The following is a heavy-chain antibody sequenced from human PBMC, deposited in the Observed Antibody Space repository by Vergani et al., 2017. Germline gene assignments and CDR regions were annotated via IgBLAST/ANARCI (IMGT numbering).Heavy chain of an antibody. V-gene: IGHV3-30-3*01. CDR2: ISFDGTNE. CDR1: GFALNRHA. CDR3: AQCANSVPRLPVY. Sequence: QVQLVESGGGVVQPGTSLRLSCVVSGFALNRHAMYWVRQAPGKGLEWVVGISFDGTNEYYPDLVKGRFTISRDIAKNTLYLQMNGLTSEDTAIYYCAQCANSVPRLPVYWGQGALVAVSS. J-gene: IGHJ4*02. D-gene: IGHD5/OR15-5a*01.